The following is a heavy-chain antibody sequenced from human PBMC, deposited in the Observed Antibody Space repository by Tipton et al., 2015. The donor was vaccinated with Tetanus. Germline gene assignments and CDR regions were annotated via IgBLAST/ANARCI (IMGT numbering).Heavy chain of an antibody. Sequence: TLSLTCAVSGGSISSSNWWSWVRQPPGKGLEWIGEIYHSGSTNYNPSLKSRVTISVDKSKNQFSLKLSSVTAADTAVYYCARVVVVAAYYFDYWGQGTLVTASS. D-gene: IGHD2-15*01. CDR3: ARVVVVAAYYFDY. CDR2: IYHSGST. V-gene: IGHV4-4*02. CDR1: GGSISSSNW. J-gene: IGHJ4*02.